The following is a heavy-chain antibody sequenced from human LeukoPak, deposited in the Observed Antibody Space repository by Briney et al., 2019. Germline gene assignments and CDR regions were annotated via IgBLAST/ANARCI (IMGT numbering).Heavy chain of an antibody. CDR1: GFSFSTYA. CDR3: AKDPNYNIVLAPAARSY. D-gene: IGHD2-2*01. Sequence: GGSLRLSCAASGFSFSTYAMSWVRQAPGKGLEWVSFISGSGGKIYYADSVKGRFTISRDNSKNTLYLKINSLRTEDTAVYYCAKDPNYNIVLAPAARSYWGQGTLVTVSS. J-gene: IGHJ4*02. CDR2: ISGSGGKI. V-gene: IGHV3-23*01.